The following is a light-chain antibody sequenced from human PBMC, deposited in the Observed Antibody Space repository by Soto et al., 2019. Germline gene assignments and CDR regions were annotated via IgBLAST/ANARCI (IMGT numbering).Light chain of an antibody. CDR3: MSYAGGNRFV. Sequence: QSVLTQPPSVSGSPGQSVTISCTGTSSDVGAYNYVSWYQQHPGKVPQLMIYQVTKRPSGVPDRFSASKSDTTASLTISGLQAEDEGDYYCMSYAGGNRFVFGTGTKVTVL. J-gene: IGLJ1*01. CDR1: SSDVGAYNY. V-gene: IGLV2-11*01. CDR2: QVT.